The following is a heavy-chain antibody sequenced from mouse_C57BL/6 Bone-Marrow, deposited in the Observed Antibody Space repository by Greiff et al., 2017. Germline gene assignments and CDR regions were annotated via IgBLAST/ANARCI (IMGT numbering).Heavy chain of an antibody. CDR1: GYAFSSSW. V-gene: IGHV1-82*01. CDR2: IYPGDGDT. J-gene: IGHJ1*03. D-gene: IGHD2-3*01. CDR3: ARYYDGYYFDV. Sequence: VQLQESGPELVKPGASVKISCTASGYAFSSSWMNWVKQRPGKGLEWIGRIYPGDGDTNYNGKFKGKATLTADKSSSTAYMQISSLTSEDSAVYFCARYYDGYYFDVWGTGTTVTVSS.